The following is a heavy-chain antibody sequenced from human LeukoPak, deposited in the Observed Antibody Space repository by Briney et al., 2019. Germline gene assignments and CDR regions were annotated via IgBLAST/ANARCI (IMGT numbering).Heavy chain of an antibody. CDR3: ARDSEPEGGWYAGFDY. CDR2: IIPILGIA. CDR1: GGTFSSYA. V-gene: IGHV1-69*04. Sequence: SVKVSCKASGGTFSSYAISWVRQAPGQGLEWMGRIIPILGIANYAQKFQGRVTITADKSTSTAYMELSSLRSEDTAVYYCARDSEPEGGWYAGFDYWGQGTLVTVSS. D-gene: IGHD6-19*01. J-gene: IGHJ4*02.